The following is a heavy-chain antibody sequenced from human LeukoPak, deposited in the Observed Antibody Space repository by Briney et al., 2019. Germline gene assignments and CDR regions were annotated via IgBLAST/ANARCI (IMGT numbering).Heavy chain of an antibody. D-gene: IGHD3-16*01. J-gene: IGHJ6*03. CDR3: ARGGRDYYYYMDV. CDR1: GGSIRSYY. V-gene: IGHV4-59*01. Sequence: SETLSLTCTVSGGSIRSYYWSWIRQPPGKGLEWIGYIYYSGSTNYNPSLKSRVTISVDTSKNQFSLKLSSVTTADTAVYYCARGGRDYYYYMDVWGKGTTVTVSS. CDR2: IYYSGST.